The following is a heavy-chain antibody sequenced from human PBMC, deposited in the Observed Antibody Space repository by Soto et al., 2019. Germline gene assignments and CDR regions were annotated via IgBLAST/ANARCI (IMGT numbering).Heavy chain of an antibody. CDR1: GFSFDKSG. D-gene: IGHD6-19*01. CDR3: TKRVSGFEI. CDR2: ISYNSVVI. J-gene: IGHJ3*02. V-gene: IGHV3-9*01. Sequence: EVQLVESGGGLVQPGRSLRLSCEASGFSFDKSGMLWVREIPGKGLEWVSGISYNSVVINYVDSVKGRFTIFRDNAKNSLYLQMNSLRPEDTALYYCTKRVSGFEIWGQGTMVTVSS.